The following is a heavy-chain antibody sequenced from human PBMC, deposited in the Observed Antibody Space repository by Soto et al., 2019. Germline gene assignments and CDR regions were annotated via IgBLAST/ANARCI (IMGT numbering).Heavy chain of an antibody. CDR3: ATDTSDVVFGLWTGNTRGGWFDS. CDR1: ESSLRNYS. CDR2: ISRSSDHV. Sequence: NPGGSLRLSCEACESSLRNYSINWVRQGPWMRLEWVSSISRSSDHVFYADSVKRRFTVSRDNAKESVFLQMDSLRADDTCIYYFATDTSDVVFGLWTGNTRGGWFDSCGQRTLVAVCS. J-gene: IGHJ5*01. D-gene: IGHD3-3*01. V-gene: IGHV3-21*01.